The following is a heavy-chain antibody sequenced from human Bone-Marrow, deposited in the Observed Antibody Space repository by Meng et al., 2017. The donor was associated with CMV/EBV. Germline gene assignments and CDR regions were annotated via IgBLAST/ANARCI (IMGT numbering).Heavy chain of an antibody. J-gene: IGHJ5*02. CDR1: GGSISSSSDY. Sequence: SGGSISSSSDYWGWIRQPPGKGLEWIGSIYYSGSTYYNPSLKSRVTISVDTSKNQFSLKLSSVTAADTAVYYCASSYSSSSSNWFDPWGQGTLVTVSS. V-gene: IGHV4-39*07. CDR3: ASSYSSSSSNWFDP. CDR2: IYYSGST. D-gene: IGHD6-6*01.